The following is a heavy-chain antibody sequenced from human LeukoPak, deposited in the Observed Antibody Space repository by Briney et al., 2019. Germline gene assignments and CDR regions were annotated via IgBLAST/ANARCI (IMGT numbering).Heavy chain of an antibody. J-gene: IGHJ6*03. CDR3: ARTTEGYCRGRSCYSYYYYMDV. Sequence: SETLSLTCTVSGGSISSFFWNWIRQPPGKGLEWIGFTHNSGTTNYNPSLKSRVTMSLDTSKNQFSLKLSSVTAADTAVYYCARTTEGYCRGRSCYSYYYYMDVWGKGTTVTVSS. CDR1: GGSISSFF. V-gene: IGHV4-59*01. CDR2: THNSGTT. D-gene: IGHD2-15*01.